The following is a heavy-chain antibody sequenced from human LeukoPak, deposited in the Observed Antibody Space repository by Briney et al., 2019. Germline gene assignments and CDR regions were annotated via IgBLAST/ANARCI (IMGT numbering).Heavy chain of an antibody. Sequence: SQTLSLTCTVSGGSISSGSYYWSWIRQPAGKGLEWIGRIYTSGSTNYNPSLKSRVTISVDTSKNQFSLKLSSVTAADTAVYYCARGRGQYSGSPMDYYYYGMDVWGQGTTVTVSS. V-gene: IGHV4-61*02. CDR3: ARGRGQYSGSPMDYYYYGMDV. J-gene: IGHJ6*02. CDR2: IYTSGST. CDR1: GGSISSGSYY. D-gene: IGHD6-6*01.